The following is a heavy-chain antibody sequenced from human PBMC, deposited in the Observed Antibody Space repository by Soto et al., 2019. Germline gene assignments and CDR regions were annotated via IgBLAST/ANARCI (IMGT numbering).Heavy chain of an antibody. J-gene: IGHJ4*02. CDR2: ISSSGST. D-gene: IGHD1-26*01. Sequence: GSLRLSCAASGFTFSSYEMNWVRQAPGKGLEWVSYISSSGSTYYADSVKGRFTISRDNSKNTLYLQMNSLRAEDTAVYYCATGADKWYFDYWGQGTLVTVSS. V-gene: IGHV3-48*03. CDR3: ATGADKWYFDY. CDR1: GFTFSSYE.